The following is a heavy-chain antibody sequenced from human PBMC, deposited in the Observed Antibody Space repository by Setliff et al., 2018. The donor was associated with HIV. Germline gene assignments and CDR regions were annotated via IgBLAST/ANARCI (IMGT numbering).Heavy chain of an antibody. Sequence: PSETLSLTCTVSGGSVSNYYWTWLRQSAGKGLEWIGHINTSGATYYNPSLTSRVTISVDTSRNQFSLKLRSVTAADTAAYYCARLGYVSGGFYKTPGPYYFDYWGQGALVTVSS. V-gene: IGHV4-4*07. CDR1: GGSVSNYY. D-gene: IGHD3-10*01. J-gene: IGHJ4*02. CDR3: ARLGYVSGGFYKTPGPYYFDY. CDR2: INTSGAT.